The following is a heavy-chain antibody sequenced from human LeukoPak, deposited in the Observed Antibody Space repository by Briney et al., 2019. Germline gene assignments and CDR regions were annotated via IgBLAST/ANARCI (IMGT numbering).Heavy chain of an antibody. CDR1: GFTFSSYS. CDR3: AREGPRGNSQFDY. Sequence: GGSLRLSCAASGFTFSSYSMNWVRQAPGKGLEWVAVISYDGSNKYYADSVKGRLTISRDNSKNTLYLQMNSLRAEDTAVYYCAREGPRGNSQFDYWGQGTLVTVSS. CDR2: ISYDGSNK. D-gene: IGHD2/OR15-2a*01. J-gene: IGHJ4*02. V-gene: IGHV3-30*03.